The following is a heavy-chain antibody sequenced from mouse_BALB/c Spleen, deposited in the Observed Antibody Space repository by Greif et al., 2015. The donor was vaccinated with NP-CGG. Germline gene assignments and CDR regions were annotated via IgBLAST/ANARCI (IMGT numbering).Heavy chain of an antibody. CDR3: AGNYGPYYAMDY. D-gene: IGHD1-2*01. J-gene: IGHJ4*01. CDR2: IFPGSGNT. V-gene: IGHV1-66*01. Sequence: QVQLQQSGPELVKPGASVKISCKASGYSFTSYYIHWVKQRPGQGLEWIGWIFPGSGNTKYNEKFKGKATLTADTSSSTAYMQLSSLTSEDSAVYFCAGNYGPYYAMDYWGQGTSVTVSS. CDR1: GYSFTSYY.